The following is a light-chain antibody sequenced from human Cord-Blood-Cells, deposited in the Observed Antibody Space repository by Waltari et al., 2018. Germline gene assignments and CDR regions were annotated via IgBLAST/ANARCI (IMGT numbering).Light chain of an antibody. CDR3: QPSYSTPIT. Sequence: DIQRTQSPSSLSASVGDRVTITCRASHSISSYLNWYQQKPGKAPKLLISAASSLQSGVLSRFSGSGYGTDFNLTISSLQPEDFATYYCQPSYSTPITFGQGTRLEIK. CDR2: AAS. J-gene: IGKJ5*01. V-gene: IGKV1-39*01. CDR1: HSISSY.